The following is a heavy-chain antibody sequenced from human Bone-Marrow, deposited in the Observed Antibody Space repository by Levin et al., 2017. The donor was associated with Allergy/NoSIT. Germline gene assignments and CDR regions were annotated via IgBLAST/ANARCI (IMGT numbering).Heavy chain of an antibody. CDR1: GGSISSGGYY. D-gene: IGHD3-22*01. CDR3: ARDRHYYDSSGYSINWFDP. CDR2: IYYSGST. V-gene: IGHV4-31*03. J-gene: IGHJ5*02. Sequence: PSETLSLTCTVSGGSISSGGYYWSWIRQHPGKGLEWIGYIYYSGSTYYNPSLKSRVTISVDTSKNQFSLKLSSVTAADTAVYYCARDRHYYDSSGYSINWFDPWGQGTLVTVSS.